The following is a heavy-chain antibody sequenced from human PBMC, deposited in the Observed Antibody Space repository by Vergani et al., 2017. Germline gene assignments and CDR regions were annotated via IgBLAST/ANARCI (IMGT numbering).Heavy chain of an antibody. CDR3: ARDWGDYDFWSGYYSRNWFDP. CDR2: IYHSGSP. V-gene: IGHV4-38-2*02. Sequence: QVQLQESGPGLVKPSETLSLTCTVSGYSISSGYYWGWIRQPPGKGLEWIGSIYHSGSPYYNPSLKSRVTISVDTSKNQFSLKLSSVTAADTAVYYCARDWGDYDFWSGYYSRNWFDPWGQGTLVTGSS. D-gene: IGHD3-3*01. CDR1: GYSISSGYY. J-gene: IGHJ5*02.